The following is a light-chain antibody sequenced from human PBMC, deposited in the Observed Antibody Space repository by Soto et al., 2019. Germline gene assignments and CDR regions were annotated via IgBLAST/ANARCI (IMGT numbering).Light chain of an antibody. V-gene: IGLV4-69*01. J-gene: IGLJ2*01. Sequence: QLVLTQSPSASASLGASVKLTCTLSSEHSNYVIALHQQQPEKGPRYLMKLNSDGSHSKGDGIPDRFSGSSSGAERYLTISSIQSEEEADYYCQTWDTGIRVFGGGTKLTVL. CDR3: QTWDTGIRV. CDR2: LNSDGSH. CDR1: SEHSNYV.